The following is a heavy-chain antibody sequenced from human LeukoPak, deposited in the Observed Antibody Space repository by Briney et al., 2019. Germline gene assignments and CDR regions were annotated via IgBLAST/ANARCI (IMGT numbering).Heavy chain of an antibody. CDR1: GFTFSSYA. CDR2: ISYDGSNK. Sequence: GGFLRLSCEASGFTFSSYAMHWVRQAPGKGLEWVAVISYDGSNKYYADSVKGRFTISRDNSKNTLYLQMNSLRAEDTAVYYCARDGYDSSDFDYWGQGTLVTVSS. CDR3: ARDGYDSSDFDY. V-gene: IGHV3-30-3*01. J-gene: IGHJ4*02. D-gene: IGHD3-22*01.